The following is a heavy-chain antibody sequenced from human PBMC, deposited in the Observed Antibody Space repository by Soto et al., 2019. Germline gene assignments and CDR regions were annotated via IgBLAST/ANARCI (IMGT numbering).Heavy chain of an antibody. Sequence: EVQLLESGGKLVQPGGSLTLSCAASGFTFSTYAMAWVRQAPGKGLEWVSGVSASGLNTDYADPVKGRFYISRDNSKNTVSLHMNSLRAEDTALYCCAKDRPPRTSGYFFDYWGQGTRVNVSS. D-gene: IGHD7-27*01. CDR1: GFTFSTYA. J-gene: IGHJ4*02. V-gene: IGHV3-23*01. CDR2: VSASGLNT. CDR3: AKDRPPRTSGYFFDY.